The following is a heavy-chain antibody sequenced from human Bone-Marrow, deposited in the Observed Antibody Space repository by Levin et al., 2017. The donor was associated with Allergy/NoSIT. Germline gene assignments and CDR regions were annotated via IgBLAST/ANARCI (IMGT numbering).Heavy chain of an antibody. J-gene: IGHJ4*02. V-gene: IGHV4-34*01. D-gene: IGHD2-2*01. CDR1: GGSFSGYY. Sequence: ETLSLTCAVYGGSFSGYYWSWIRQPPGKGLEWIGEINHSGSTNYNPSLKSRVTISVDTSKNQFSLKLSSVTAADTAVYYCATLPDIVVVPAAMRASDYWGQGTLVTVSS. CDR3: ATLPDIVVVPAAMRASDY. CDR2: INHSGST.